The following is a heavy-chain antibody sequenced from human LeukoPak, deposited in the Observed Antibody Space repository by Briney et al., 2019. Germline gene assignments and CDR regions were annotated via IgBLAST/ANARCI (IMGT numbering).Heavy chain of an antibody. V-gene: IGHV1-69*04. J-gene: IGHJ4*02. CDR1: GGTFSSYA. CDR2: IIPILGIA. Sequence: SVKVSCKASGGTFSSYAISWVRQAPGQGLEWMGRIIPILGIANYAQKFQGRVTITADKSTSTAYMELSRLRSDDTAVYYCARPRRGSGWFIFDYWGQGTLVTVSS. CDR3: ARPRRGSGWFIFDY. D-gene: IGHD6-19*01.